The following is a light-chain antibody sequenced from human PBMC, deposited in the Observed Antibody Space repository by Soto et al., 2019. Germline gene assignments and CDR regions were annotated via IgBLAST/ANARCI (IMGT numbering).Light chain of an antibody. V-gene: IGKV3-15*01. CDR2: GAS. Sequence: EIVMTQTSATLSVSPGERVILSCRASQNIDSDLAWYQQKPGQAPRLLIYGASTRATGIPARFSGSGSGTEFTLTSNGLPSEEFAVYYWQQYKNWGTFGQGTKVDIK. CDR3: QQYKNWGT. J-gene: IGKJ1*01. CDR1: QNIDSD.